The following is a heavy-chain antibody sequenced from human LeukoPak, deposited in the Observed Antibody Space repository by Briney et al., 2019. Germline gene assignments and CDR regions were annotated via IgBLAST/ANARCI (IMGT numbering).Heavy chain of an antibody. CDR3: ARERISMVRGAGDTFDV. CDR2: TYYRSKWYN. J-gene: IGHJ3*01. V-gene: IGHV6-1*01. D-gene: IGHD3-10*01. Sequence: SQTLSLTCAISGDSFSSNCGAWNWLRQSPSRGLEWLGRTYYRSKWYNDYAVSVKSRITINPDTSKNQFSLQLNSVTPEDTAVYYCARERISMVRGAGDTFDVWGQGTVVTVSS. CDR1: GDSFSSNCGA.